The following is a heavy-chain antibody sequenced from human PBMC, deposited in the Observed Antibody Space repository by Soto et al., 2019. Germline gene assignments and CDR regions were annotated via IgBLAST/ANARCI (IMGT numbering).Heavy chain of an antibody. V-gene: IGHV3-7*01. D-gene: IGHD5-12*01. CDR3: ARHGYNDLTFEY. J-gene: IGHJ4*02. Sequence: EVQLVESGGGLVQPGGSLRLSCAASGFTFNTYWMNWVRQAPGKGLEWVANIKGDGSERYYVDSVKGRFTISRDNAKDSLYLQMNSLRAEDSAVYYCARHGYNDLTFEYWGQGILVIVSS. CDR2: IKGDGSER. CDR1: GFTFNTYW.